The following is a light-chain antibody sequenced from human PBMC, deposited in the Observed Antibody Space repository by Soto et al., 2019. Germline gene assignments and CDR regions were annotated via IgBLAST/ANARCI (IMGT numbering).Light chain of an antibody. Sequence: EILLTQSPGTLSLSPGERATVSCRASQSVSNYLAWYQQKPGQAPRLLIYDASNRATGIPARFSGSGSGTDFTLTISSLEPEDFAVYYCQQRSTWPPITFGQGTRLQIK. CDR1: QSVSNY. CDR2: DAS. J-gene: IGKJ5*01. CDR3: QQRSTWPPIT. V-gene: IGKV3-11*01.